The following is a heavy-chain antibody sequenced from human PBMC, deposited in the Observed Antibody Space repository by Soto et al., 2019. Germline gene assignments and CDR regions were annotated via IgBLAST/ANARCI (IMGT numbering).Heavy chain of an antibody. Sequence: GGSLRLSCAGSGFTLSDHYIDWVRQAPGKGLEWVGRSRDKAQGYSITYAASVKGRFTTSRDESKNSVYLQMNSLKTEDTAVYYCTTGIYYVILTGYHNVAYWGQGALVTVSS. D-gene: IGHD3-9*01. CDR3: TTGIYYVILTGYHNVAY. CDR2: SRDKAQGYSI. CDR1: GFTLSDHY. V-gene: IGHV3-72*01. J-gene: IGHJ4*02.